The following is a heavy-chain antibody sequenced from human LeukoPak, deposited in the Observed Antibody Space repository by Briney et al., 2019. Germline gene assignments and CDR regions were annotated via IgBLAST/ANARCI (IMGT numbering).Heavy chain of an antibody. V-gene: IGHV1-18*04. CDR2: ISGYNGNT. CDR1: GSTFTSHD. J-gene: IGHJ4*02. Sequence: GASVKVSCKTSGSTFTSHDISWVRQAPGQGLEWVGWISGYNGNTNYARKLQGIVTVTTDTSTNTAYMDLRSLISDDTAVYYCARGGAVAGYDYWGQGTLVTVSS. CDR3: ARGGAVAGYDY. D-gene: IGHD6-19*01.